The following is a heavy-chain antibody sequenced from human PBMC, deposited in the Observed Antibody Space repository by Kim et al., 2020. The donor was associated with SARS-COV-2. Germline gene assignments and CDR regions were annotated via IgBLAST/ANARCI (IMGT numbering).Heavy chain of an antibody. J-gene: IGHJ4*01. CDR3: AVRGGLQTYRPIYFDY. Sequence: GGSLRLSCAASGFSFSSYAMTWVRQAPGKGLEWVSVITGSGASTSYADSVTGRFIISRDNSKNTLHLQMNSLRADDTAVYYCAVRGGLQTYRPIYFDY. D-gene: IGHD3-16*01. CDR2: ITGSGAST. CDR1: GFSFSSYA. V-gene: IGHV3-23*01.